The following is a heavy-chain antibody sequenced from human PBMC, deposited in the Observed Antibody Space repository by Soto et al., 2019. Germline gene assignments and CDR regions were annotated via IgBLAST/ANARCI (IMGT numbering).Heavy chain of an antibody. Sequence: WETLSLTCTVSSGSMSGYYWNWIRQPPGKGLEWIGYIYYRGSTNYNHSLKSRVTISVNTSKNQFPLKLSSVTAAGTAVYYCARAGDYDFWSGYSIDAFDIWAQGTMVTGS. CDR1: SGSMSGYY. J-gene: IGHJ3*02. CDR2: IYYRGST. V-gene: IGHV4-59*01. D-gene: IGHD3-3*01. CDR3: ARAGDYDFWSGYSIDAFDI.